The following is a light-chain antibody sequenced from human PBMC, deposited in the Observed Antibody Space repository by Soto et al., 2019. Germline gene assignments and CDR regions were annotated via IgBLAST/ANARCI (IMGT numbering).Light chain of an antibody. CDR3: VSYTTSASYV. Sequence: QSVLTQPASVSGSPGQSITISCTGTSSDVGNYIFVSWYLQHPGKAPKLMIYDINNRPSGVSNRFAGSKSGXKXSLTISGLQAEDEADYYCVSYTTSASYVFGTGNKVTV. V-gene: IGLV2-14*01. CDR2: DIN. J-gene: IGLJ1*01. CDR1: SSDVGNYIF.